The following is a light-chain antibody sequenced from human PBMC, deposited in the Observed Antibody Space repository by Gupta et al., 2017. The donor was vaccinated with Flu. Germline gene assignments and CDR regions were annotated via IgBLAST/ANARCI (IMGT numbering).Light chain of an antibody. J-gene: IGKJ2*01. CDR2: GAS. V-gene: IGKV3-20*01. CDR3: QHYSSSSTMYT. Sequence: DIVLTQSPGTLSLSPGDRATLSCRASQSVTSSYLAWYQQKPGQAPRLLIYGASSRATGISDRFSGSGSGTDFTLNISRLEPEDFAVYYCQHYSSSSTMYTFGQGTXLEIK. CDR1: QSVTSSY.